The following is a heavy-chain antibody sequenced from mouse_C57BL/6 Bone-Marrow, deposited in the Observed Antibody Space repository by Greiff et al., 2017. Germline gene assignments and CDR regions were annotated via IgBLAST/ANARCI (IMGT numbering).Heavy chain of an antibody. V-gene: IGHV1-82*01. Sequence: QVQLKQSGPELVKPGASVKISCKASGYAFSSSWMNWVKQRPGKSLEWIGRIYPGDGDTNYNGKFKGKATLTGDKSSSTAYMQLSSLTSEDSAVYFCARHYYGNYVGWFAYWGQGTLVTVSA. D-gene: IGHD2-1*01. CDR3: ARHYYGNYVGWFAY. CDR1: GYAFSSSW. J-gene: IGHJ3*01. CDR2: IYPGDGDT.